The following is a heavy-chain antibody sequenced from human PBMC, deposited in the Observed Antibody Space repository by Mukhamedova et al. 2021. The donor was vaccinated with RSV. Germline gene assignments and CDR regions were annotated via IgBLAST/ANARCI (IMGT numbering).Heavy chain of an antibody. CDR3: ARATSITMIIFDY. CDR2: IYTSGST. Sequence: GRIYTSGSTNYNPSLKSRVTISVDTSQNQFSLKLSSVTAADTAVYYCARATSITMIIFDYWGQGTLVTVSS. J-gene: IGHJ4*02. D-gene: IGHD3-22*01. V-gene: IGHV4-61*02.